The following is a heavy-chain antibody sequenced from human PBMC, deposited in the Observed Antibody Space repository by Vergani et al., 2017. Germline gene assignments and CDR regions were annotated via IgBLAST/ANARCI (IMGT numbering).Heavy chain of an antibody. Sequence: QVQLVQSGAEVKKPGSSVKVSCKASGGTFSSYAISWVRQAPGQGLEWMGGIIPIFGTANYAQKFQGRVTITADESTSTAYMELSSLRSGDTAVYYCARRAYYDILTGYDWFDPWGQGTLVTVSS. CDR2: IIPIFGTA. D-gene: IGHD3-9*01. CDR3: ARRAYYDILTGYDWFDP. V-gene: IGHV1-69*12. CDR1: GGTFSSYA. J-gene: IGHJ5*02.